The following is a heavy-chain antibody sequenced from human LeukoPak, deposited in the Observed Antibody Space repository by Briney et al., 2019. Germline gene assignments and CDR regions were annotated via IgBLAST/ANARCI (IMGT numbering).Heavy chain of an antibody. CDR3: ARNHYYGSGRFRMDYGMDV. D-gene: IGHD3-10*01. V-gene: IGHV1-69*02. CDR2: IIPIFDMT. J-gene: IGHJ6*02. CDR1: GGTFSTYT. Sequence: SVPVSRKASGGTFSTYTITWVRQAPGQGPEWMGRIIPIFDMTTYAQKFQDRVTITADKSTSTAYMELSSLRSEDTAVYYCARNHYYGSGRFRMDYGMDVWGQGSTVAVSS.